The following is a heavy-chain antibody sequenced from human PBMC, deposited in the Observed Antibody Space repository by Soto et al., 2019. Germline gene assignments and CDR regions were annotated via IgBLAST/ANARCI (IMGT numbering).Heavy chain of an antibody. D-gene: IGHD6-19*01. CDR2: IYYSGST. J-gene: IGHJ3*02. CDR3: ARDRSSGWYEGADAFDI. Sequence: PSETLSLTCTASGGSISSYYWSWIRQPPGKGLEWIGYIYYSGSTNYNPSLKSRVTISVDTSKNQFSLKLSSVTAADTAVYYCARDRSSGWYEGADAFDIWGQGTMVTVSS. CDR1: GGSISSYY. V-gene: IGHV4-59*01.